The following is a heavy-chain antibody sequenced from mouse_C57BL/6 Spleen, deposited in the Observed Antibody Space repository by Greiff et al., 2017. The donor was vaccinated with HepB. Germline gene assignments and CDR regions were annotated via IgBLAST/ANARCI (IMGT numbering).Heavy chain of an antibody. Sequence: QVQLQQSGPELVKPGASVKISCKPSGYAFSSSWMNWVKQRPGRGLEWIGRIYPGDGDTNYNGKFKGKATLTADKSSSTAYMQLCSLTSEDSAVYFCARELAFDYWGQGTTLTVSS. CDR1: GYAFSSSW. V-gene: IGHV1-82*01. CDR3: ARELAFDY. CDR2: IYPGDGDT. J-gene: IGHJ2*01.